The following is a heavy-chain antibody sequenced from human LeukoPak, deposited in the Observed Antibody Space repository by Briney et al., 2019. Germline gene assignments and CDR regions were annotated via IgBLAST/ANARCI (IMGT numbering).Heavy chain of an antibody. CDR3: ARVEGYSYGNFYYYYMDV. J-gene: IGHJ6*03. D-gene: IGHD5-18*01. Sequence: GGSLRLSCAASGFTFRASDMNWVRQAPGKGLEWVSYISDGGKTNYYADSVKGRFTISRGNAKNSLYLQMNTLIGENTGVYYCARVEGYSYGNFYYYYMDVWGKGTTVTVSS. CDR2: ISDGGKTN. V-gene: IGHV3-48*03. CDR1: GFTFRASD.